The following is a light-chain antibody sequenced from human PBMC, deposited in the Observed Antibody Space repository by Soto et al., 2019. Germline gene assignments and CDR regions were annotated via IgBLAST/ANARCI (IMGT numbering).Light chain of an antibody. Sequence: QSALTQPRSVSGSPGQSVTISCPGTSSDVGGYDYVSWYQHHPGKAPKLMIYDVNKRPSGVPDRFSGSKSGNTASLTISGLQAEDEAHYYCCSYAGTYTWVFGGGTKLTVL. J-gene: IGLJ3*02. CDR1: SSDVGGYDY. CDR3: CSYAGTYTWV. V-gene: IGLV2-11*01. CDR2: DVN.